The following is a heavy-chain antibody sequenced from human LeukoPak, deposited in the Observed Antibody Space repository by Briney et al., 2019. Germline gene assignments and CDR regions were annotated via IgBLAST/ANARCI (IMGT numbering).Heavy chain of an antibody. Sequence: GGSLRLSCAASGFTFSSYGMHWVRQAPGKGLEWVAVIWYDGSNKYYADSVKGRFTISRDNSKNTLYLQMNSLRADDTALYYCARLVAGGTGWFDPWGQGTLVTVSS. J-gene: IGHJ5*02. V-gene: IGHV3-33*01. CDR1: GFTFSSYG. D-gene: IGHD2-15*01. CDR2: IWYDGSNK. CDR3: ARLVAGGTGWFDP.